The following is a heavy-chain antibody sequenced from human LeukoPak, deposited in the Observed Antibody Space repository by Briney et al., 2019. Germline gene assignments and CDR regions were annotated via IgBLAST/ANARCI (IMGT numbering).Heavy chain of an antibody. J-gene: IGHJ4*02. V-gene: IGHV1-24*01. CDR2: FEPEDGET. Sequence: ASVKVSCKVSGYTLTELSMHWVRQAPGKGLEWMGGFEPEDGETIYAQKCQGRVTMTEDTSTDTAYMELSSLRSEDTAVYYCATGKGYYYDSSGYYHFGVYWGQGTLVTVSS. CDR3: ATGKGYYYDSSGYYHFGVY. CDR1: GYTLTELS. D-gene: IGHD3-22*01.